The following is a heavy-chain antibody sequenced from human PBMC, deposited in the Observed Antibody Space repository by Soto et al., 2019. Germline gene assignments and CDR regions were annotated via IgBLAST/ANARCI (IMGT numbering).Heavy chain of an antibody. V-gene: IGHV3-13*01. J-gene: IGHJ6*02. CDR3: ARELHGGSYGMDV. Sequence: SCVASGFSFSNYDMHWVRQVTGKGLEWVSGITTAGDTYYPGSVKGRFTISREKAKNSLYLQMNSLSAGDTAVYYCARELHGGSYGMDVWSQGTTVTVSS. CDR2: ITTAGDT. CDR1: GFSFSNYD.